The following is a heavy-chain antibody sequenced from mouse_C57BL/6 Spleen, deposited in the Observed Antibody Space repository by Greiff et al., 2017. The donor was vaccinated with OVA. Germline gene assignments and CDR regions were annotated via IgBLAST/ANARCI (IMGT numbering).Heavy chain of an antibody. CDR3: ARVSYDGYFDV. CDR2: INYDGSST. J-gene: IGHJ1*03. V-gene: IGHV5-16*01. CDR1: GFTFSDYY. Sequence: DVKLVESEGGLVQPGSSMKLSCTASGFTFSDYYMAWVRQVPEKGLEWVANINYDGSSTYYLDSLKSRFIISRDNAKNILYLQMSSLKSEDTATYYSARVSYDGYFDVWGTGTTVTVSS. D-gene: IGHD2-3*01.